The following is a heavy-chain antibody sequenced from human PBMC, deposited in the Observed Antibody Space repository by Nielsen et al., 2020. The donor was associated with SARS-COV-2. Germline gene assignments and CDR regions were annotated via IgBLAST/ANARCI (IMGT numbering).Heavy chain of an antibody. J-gene: IGHJ6*02. Sequence: ASVKVSCKASGYTFTSYYMHWVRQAPGQGLEWMGRINPNSGATDYARKFQGRVTLSRDASISTAYMDLSRLRSDDTAVYYCASTRPRYTDSGTLKPGFYYAMDVWGQGTTVTVSS. V-gene: IGHV1-2*06. CDR2: INPNSGAT. CDR3: ASTRPRYTDSGTLKPGFYYAMDV. CDR1: GYTFTSYY. D-gene: IGHD3-10*01.